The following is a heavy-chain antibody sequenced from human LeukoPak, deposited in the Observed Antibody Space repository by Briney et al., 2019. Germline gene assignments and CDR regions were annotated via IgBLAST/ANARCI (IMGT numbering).Heavy chain of an antibody. J-gene: IGHJ6*03. CDR1: DDSITMYY. CDR2: VDHTGST. V-gene: IGHV4-59*01. CDR3: ARVWYYGSGSYPTLHYYMDV. Sequence: SETLSLTCSVSDDSITMYYWTWIRQPPGKGLEWIGYVDHTGSTNFNPSLNGRVSISRDTTKNPFSLRLRSVTAADTAVYYCARVWYYGSGSYPTLHYYMDVWGKGTTVTISS. D-gene: IGHD3-10*01.